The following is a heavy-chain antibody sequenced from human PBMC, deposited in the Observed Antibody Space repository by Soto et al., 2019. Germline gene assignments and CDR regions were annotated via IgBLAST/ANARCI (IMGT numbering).Heavy chain of an antibody. Sequence: GGSLRLSCAASGFTFSSYGMHWVRQAPGKGLEWVALIWFDGSDKYYTESVKGRFTTSRDNSKSTLYLQMNSLRAEDTAVYYCARLYCSASSCYSVGAFDIRGQGTMVTVSS. D-gene: IGHD2-15*01. CDR3: ARLYCSASSCYSVGAFDI. J-gene: IGHJ3*02. CDR2: IWFDGSDK. V-gene: IGHV3-33*01. CDR1: GFTFSSYG.